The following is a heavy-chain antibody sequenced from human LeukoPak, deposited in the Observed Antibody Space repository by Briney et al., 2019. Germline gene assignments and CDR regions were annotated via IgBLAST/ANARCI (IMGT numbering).Heavy chain of an antibody. Sequence: PSETLSLTCTVSGGSISSYYWSWIRQPPGKGLEGIGYIYYSGSNNYNPSLKSRVTISVDTSKNQFSLKLSSVTAADTAVYYCARHSYGSGSEQDYWGQGTLVTVSS. CDR3: ARHSYGSGSEQDY. J-gene: IGHJ4*02. CDR1: GGSISSYY. D-gene: IGHD3-10*01. V-gene: IGHV4-59*01. CDR2: IYYSGSN.